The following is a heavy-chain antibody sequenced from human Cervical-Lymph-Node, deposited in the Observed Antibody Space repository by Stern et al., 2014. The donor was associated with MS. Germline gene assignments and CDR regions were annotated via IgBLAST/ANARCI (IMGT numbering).Heavy chain of an antibody. V-gene: IGHV3-30-3*01. CDR2: ISYAGSNE. CDR1: GFSFSRYA. Sequence: VQLVESGGGVVQPGRSLRLSCAASGFSFSRYALHWVRQAPGKVLEWVAVISYAGSNEYYADAVKGRFTISRDNAKNTLYLQIESLRAEDTAVYYCAKDMVSETIAVPHFWGQGTLVTVSS. J-gene: IGHJ4*02. D-gene: IGHD3-10*01. CDR3: AKDMVSETIAVPHF.